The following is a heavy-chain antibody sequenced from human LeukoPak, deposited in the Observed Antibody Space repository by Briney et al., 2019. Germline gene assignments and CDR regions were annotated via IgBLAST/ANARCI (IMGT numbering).Heavy chain of an antibody. CDR2: ISAYNGNT. Sequence: EASVKVSCKASGYTFTSYGISWVRQAPGQGLEWMGWISAYNGNTNYAQKLQGRVTMTTDTPTSTAYMELRSLRSDDTAVYYCARAKDSYGYSGFDYWGQGTLVTVSS. CDR1: GYTFTSYG. V-gene: IGHV1-18*01. J-gene: IGHJ4*02. D-gene: IGHD5-18*01. CDR3: ARAKDSYGYSGFDY.